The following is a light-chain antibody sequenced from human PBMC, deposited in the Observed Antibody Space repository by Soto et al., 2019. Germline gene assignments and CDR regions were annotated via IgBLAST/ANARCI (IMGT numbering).Light chain of an antibody. CDR2: SNN. Sequence: QTVLTQPPSACGTPGQRVTISCSGSSSNIGSNTVNWYQQLPGTAPKLLIYSNNQRPSGVPDRFSGSKSGTSASLAISGLQSEDEADYYCAAWDDSLNGRWVFGGGTKLTVL. CDR1: SSNIGSNT. J-gene: IGLJ3*02. CDR3: AAWDDSLNGRWV. V-gene: IGLV1-44*01.